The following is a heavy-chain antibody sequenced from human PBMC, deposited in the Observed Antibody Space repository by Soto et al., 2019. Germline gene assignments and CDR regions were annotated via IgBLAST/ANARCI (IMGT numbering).Heavy chain of an antibody. Sequence: GGSLRLSCAASGFTFSSYAMRWVRQAPGKGLEWVSAISGSGGSTYYADSVKGRFTISRDNSKNTLYLQMNSLRAEDTAVYYCAKVLRKLVAAAFGYWGQGTLVTVSS. D-gene: IGHD2-15*01. CDR2: ISGSGGST. V-gene: IGHV3-23*01. CDR1: GFTFSSYA. CDR3: AKVLRKLVAAAFGY. J-gene: IGHJ4*02.